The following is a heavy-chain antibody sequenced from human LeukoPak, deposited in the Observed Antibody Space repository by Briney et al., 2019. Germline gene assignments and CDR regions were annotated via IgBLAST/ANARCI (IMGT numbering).Heavy chain of an antibody. Sequence: PWGSLRLSCAASGFTFSSYEMNWVRQAPGKGLEWVSYISSSGSTIYYADSVEGRFTISRDNAKNSLYLQMNSLRAEDTAVYYCVRRSGIAVAGAFDYWGQGTLVTVS. CDR3: VRRSGIAVAGAFDY. CDR1: GFTFSSYE. J-gene: IGHJ4*02. CDR2: ISSSGSTI. D-gene: IGHD6-19*01. V-gene: IGHV3-48*03.